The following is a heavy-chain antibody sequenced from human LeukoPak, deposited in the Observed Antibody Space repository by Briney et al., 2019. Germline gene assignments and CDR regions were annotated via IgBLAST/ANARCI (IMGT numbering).Heavy chain of an antibody. CDR2: ISYDGSNK. CDR1: GFTFSSYG. J-gene: IGHJ5*02. D-gene: IGHD6-19*01. Sequence: GRSLRLSCAASGFTFSSYGMHWVRQAPGKGLEWVAVISYDGSNKYYADSVKGRFTISRDNSKNTLYLQMNSLRAEDTAVYYCAKDWYVLGSSGWWGRHWFDPWGQGTLVTVSS. V-gene: IGHV3-30*18. CDR3: AKDWYVLGSSGWWGRHWFDP.